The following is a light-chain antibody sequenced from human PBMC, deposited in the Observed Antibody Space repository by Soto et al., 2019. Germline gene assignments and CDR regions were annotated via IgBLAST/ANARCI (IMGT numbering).Light chain of an antibody. J-gene: IGKJ4*01. Sequence: EFVLTQSPGKLSLSPGERATLSCRASQSISSSFLAWYQQKPGQAPRLLIYGASSRGTGIPDRFSGSGSGTYFTLTISRLEPADFAVYYCQQYGSSPPLTFGGGTKVEIK. CDR3: QQYGSSPPLT. V-gene: IGKV3-20*01. CDR1: QSISSSF. CDR2: GAS.